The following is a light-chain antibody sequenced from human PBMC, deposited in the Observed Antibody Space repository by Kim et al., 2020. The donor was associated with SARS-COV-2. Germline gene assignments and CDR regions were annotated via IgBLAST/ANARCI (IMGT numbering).Light chain of an antibody. CDR2: HDD. CDR3: ASWDESLTSLL. V-gene: IGLV1-44*01. Sequence: QSVLTQPPSASGTPGQRVIIRCSGSASNIGSNTLNWYKQVSGTTPKLLISHDDQRPSGVPDRFSGSKSGTSGSLAISGLQSEDEADYYCASWDESLTSLLFGGGTQLTVL. CDR1: ASNIGSNT. J-gene: IGLJ2*01.